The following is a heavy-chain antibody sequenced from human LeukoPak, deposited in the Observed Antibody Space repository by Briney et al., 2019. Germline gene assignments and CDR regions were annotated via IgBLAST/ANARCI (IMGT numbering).Heavy chain of an antibody. CDR3: ARQLGYCSSTSCYADKVDY. Sequence: PSETLSLTCTVSGGSIISSSYYWGWIRHPPGKGLEWIGSIYYSGSTYYNPSLKSRVTISVDTSKNQFSLKLSSVTAADTAVYYCARQLGYCSSTSCYADKVDYWGQGTLVTVSS. J-gene: IGHJ4*02. CDR1: GGSIISSSYY. V-gene: IGHV4-39*01. CDR2: IYYSGST. D-gene: IGHD2-2*01.